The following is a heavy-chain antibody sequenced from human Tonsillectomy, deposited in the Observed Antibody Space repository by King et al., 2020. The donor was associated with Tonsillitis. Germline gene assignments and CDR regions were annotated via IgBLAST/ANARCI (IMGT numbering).Heavy chain of an antibody. CDR2: ISYDGSNK. Sequence: VQLVESGGGVVQPGRSLRLSCAASGFTFNNYAMHWVRQAPGQGLEWVAVISYDGSNKFYGDSVKGRFTISRDNSKTTLYLQMNSLRPEDTALYYCARAPHPLQAAYFYAMDVWGQGTTVAVSS. V-gene: IGHV3-30*03. D-gene: IGHD3-10*01. CDR1: GFTFNNYA. J-gene: IGHJ6*02. CDR3: ARAPHPLQAAYFYAMDV.